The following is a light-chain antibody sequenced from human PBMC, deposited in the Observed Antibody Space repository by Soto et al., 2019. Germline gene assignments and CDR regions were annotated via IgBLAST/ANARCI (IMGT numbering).Light chain of an antibody. CDR2: EVA. J-gene: IGLJ3*02. CDR3: KSRTTRNTLV. Sequence: QSALTQPASVSGSPGQSITISCTGTSSDVGGNNYVSWYQQYPGKAPKLMIYEVANRPSGVSSRFYGSRSGNTASLTISGLQAEDEADYYCKSRTTRNTLVFGGGTKLTVL. CDR1: SSDVGGNNY. V-gene: IGLV2-14*01.